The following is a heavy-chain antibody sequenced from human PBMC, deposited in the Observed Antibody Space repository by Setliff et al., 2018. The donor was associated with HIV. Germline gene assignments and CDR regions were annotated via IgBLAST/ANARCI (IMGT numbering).Heavy chain of an antibody. J-gene: IGHJ4*02. CDR2: INPNSGGT. V-gene: IGHV1-2*02. D-gene: IGHD3-22*01. CDR1: GYTFTGYY. Sequence: ASVKVSCKASGYTFTGYYMHWVRQAPGQGLEWMGWINPNSGGTNYAQKFQGRVTMTRDTSISTAYMELSRLRSDDTAVYYCARADYYDSSGCYALWGQGTLVTVSS. CDR3: ARADYYDSSGCYAL.